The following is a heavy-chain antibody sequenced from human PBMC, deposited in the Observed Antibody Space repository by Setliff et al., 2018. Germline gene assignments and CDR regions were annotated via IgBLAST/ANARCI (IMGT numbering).Heavy chain of an antibody. Sequence: PSETLSLTCTVSGGSISSSSYYWGWIRQPPGKGLEWIGYIYYSGSTYYNPSLKSRVTISVDTSKNQFSLRLSSVTAADTAVYYCARVPRLLSVRNAFDIWGQGTMVTVSS. CDR3: ARVPRLLSVRNAFDI. CDR2: IYYSGST. D-gene: IGHD3-22*01. CDR1: GGSISSSSYY. V-gene: IGHV4-31*03. J-gene: IGHJ3*02.